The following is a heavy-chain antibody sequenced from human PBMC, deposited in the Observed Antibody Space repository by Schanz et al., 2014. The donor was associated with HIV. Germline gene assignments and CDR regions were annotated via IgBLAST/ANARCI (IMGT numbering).Heavy chain of an antibody. CDR3: ARGGSGGARFPFDY. CDR1: GYTFTSYG. CDR2: VNPNSGNT. J-gene: IGHJ4*02. Sequence: QVQLVQSGAEMKKPGASVKVSCKASGYTFTSYGISWVRQAPGQGLEWMGWVNPNSGNTGYAQKFQGRVTMTRDTSISTTYMELSSLRSEDTAVYYCARGGSGGARFPFDYWGQGTLVTVSS. V-gene: IGHV1-8*02. D-gene: IGHD1-26*01.